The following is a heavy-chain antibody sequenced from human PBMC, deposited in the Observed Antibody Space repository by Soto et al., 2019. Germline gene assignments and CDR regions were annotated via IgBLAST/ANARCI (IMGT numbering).Heavy chain of an antibody. V-gene: IGHV4-31*03. CDR1: GGSISSGDYY. CDR2: IYYSGNT. D-gene: IGHD3-22*01. J-gene: IGHJ5*02. Sequence: SETLSLTCSVSGGSISSGDYYWSWIRQQPGKGLEWIGYIYYSGNTFYNPSLKSRVTISVDTSKNQFSLRLSSVTAADTAVYYCERGQKYYYISSENGDWFDTWGQGTLVTVSS. CDR3: ERGQKYYYISSENGDWFDT.